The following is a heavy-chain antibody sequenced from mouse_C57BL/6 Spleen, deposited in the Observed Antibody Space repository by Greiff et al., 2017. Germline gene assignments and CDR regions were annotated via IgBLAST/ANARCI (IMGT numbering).Heavy chain of an antibody. V-gene: IGHV1-15*01. CDR1: GYTFTDYE. Sequence: LQQSGAELVRPGASVTLSCKASGYTFTDYEMHWVKQTPVHGLEWIGAIDPETGGTAYNQKFKGKAILTADKSSSTAYMELRSLTSEDSAVYYCTKDYSNYVGYFDYWGQGTTLTVSS. D-gene: IGHD2-5*01. CDR2: IDPETGGT. CDR3: TKDYSNYVGYFDY. J-gene: IGHJ2*01.